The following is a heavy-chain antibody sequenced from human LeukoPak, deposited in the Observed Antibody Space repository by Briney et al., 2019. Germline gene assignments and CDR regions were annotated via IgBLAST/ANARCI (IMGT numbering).Heavy chain of an antibody. CDR3: ARASTVSGYDFWSGYWCPFDY. CDR2: IKQDGSEK. J-gene: IGHJ4*02. D-gene: IGHD3-3*01. Sequence: GGSLRLSCAASGFTFSSYWMSWVRQAPGKGLEWVANIKQDGSEKYYVDSVKGRFTISRDNAKNSLYLQMNSLRAEDTAAYYCARASTVSGYDFWSGYWCPFDYWGQGTLVTVSS. V-gene: IGHV3-7*01. CDR1: GFTFSSYW.